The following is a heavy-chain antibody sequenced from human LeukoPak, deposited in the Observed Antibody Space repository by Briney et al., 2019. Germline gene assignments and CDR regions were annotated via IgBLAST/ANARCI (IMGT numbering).Heavy chain of an antibody. CDR2: IKHDGSEK. CDR1: GFTFSSYA. J-gene: IGHJ4*02. CDR3: ATDRGWRTSGYYLYYFEY. D-gene: IGHD3-3*01. V-gene: IGHV3-7*01. Sequence: GRSLRLSCAASGFTFSSYAMHWVRQAPGKGLEWVASIKHDGSEKYYVDSVRGRFTISRDNTMNSLYLQMSSLRAEDTAVYYCATDRGWRTSGYYLYYFEYWGQGTLVTFSS.